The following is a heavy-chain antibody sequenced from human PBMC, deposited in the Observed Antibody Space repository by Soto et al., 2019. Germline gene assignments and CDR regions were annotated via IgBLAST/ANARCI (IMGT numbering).Heavy chain of an antibody. V-gene: IGHV3-23*01. CDR3: AKGVVVVPAAKDY. D-gene: IGHD2-2*01. CDR1: GFTFSSYA. Sequence: EVQLLESGGGLVQPGGSLRLSCAASGFTFSSYAMSLVRQAPGKGLEWVSAISGSGGSTYYSDSVKGWFTLSRDNSKNTLYLHMNSLISQDTAVYYCAKGVVVVPAAKDYWGQGTLVTVSS. J-gene: IGHJ4*02. CDR2: ISGSGGST.